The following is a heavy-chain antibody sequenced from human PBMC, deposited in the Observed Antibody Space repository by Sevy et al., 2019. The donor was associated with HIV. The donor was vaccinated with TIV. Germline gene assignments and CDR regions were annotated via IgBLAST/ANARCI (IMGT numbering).Heavy chain of an antibody. CDR2: IIPIFGTA. V-gene: IGHV1-69*13. CDR1: GGTFSSYA. D-gene: IGHD3-22*01. J-gene: IGHJ4*02. CDR3: ARAPYYYDSSGYYPALIFDY. Sequence: ASVKVSCKASGGTFSSYAISWVRQAPGQGLEWMGGIIPIFGTANYAQKFQGRVTITADESTSTAYMELSSRRSEDTAVYYCARAPYYYDSSGYYPALIFDYWGQGTLVTVSS.